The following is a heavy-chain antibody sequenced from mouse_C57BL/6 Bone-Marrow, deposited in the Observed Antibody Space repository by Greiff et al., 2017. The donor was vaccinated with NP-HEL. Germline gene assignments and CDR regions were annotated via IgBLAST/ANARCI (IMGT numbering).Heavy chain of an antibody. J-gene: IGHJ4*01. D-gene: IGHD1-1*01. CDR3: ARQTTSSYNAMDY. V-gene: IGHV1-4*01. CDR2: INPSSGYT. Sequence: VQLQQSGAELARPGASVKMSCKASGYTFTSYTMHWVKQRPGQGLEWIGYINPSSGYTKYNQKFKYKATLTADKASSTAYMQLSSLTSEDSAVYYCARQTTSSYNAMDYWGQGTSVTVSS. CDR1: GYTFTSYT.